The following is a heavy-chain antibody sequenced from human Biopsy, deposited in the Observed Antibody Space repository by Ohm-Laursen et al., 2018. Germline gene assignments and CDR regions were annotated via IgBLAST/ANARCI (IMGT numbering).Heavy chain of an antibody. D-gene: IGHD3-3*01. CDR2: ISPYNGDT. CDR3: ARDRWPHVTLLGLVVFDF. CDR1: GYTFTNYG. J-gene: IGHJ4*02. V-gene: IGHV1-18*01. Sequence: EASVKVSCKASGYTFTNYGIRWVRQAPGQGLEWMGWISPYNGDTDYAQKLQGRVTMTTDTSTSTAYMDLRSLRSDDTAAYYCARDRWPHVTLLGLVVFDFWGQGTLVIASS.